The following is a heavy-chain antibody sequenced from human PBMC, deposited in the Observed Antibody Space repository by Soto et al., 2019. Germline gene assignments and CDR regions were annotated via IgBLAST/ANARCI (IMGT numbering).Heavy chain of an antibody. CDR1: GYTFTRYG. D-gene: IGHD3-16*01. V-gene: IGHV1-18*01. CDR3: VMVDVYVTPSPQDV. J-gene: IGHJ6*02. Sequence: VQLVQSGAEVKNPGASVKVSCKASGYTFTRYGIGWARQAPGQGLEWMGWINTYNGNTNYAQNVQGRVTLTTDTSTSTAYMELRSLRSNDTAIYYCVMVDVYVTPSPQDVWGQGTTVIVSS. CDR2: INTYNGNT.